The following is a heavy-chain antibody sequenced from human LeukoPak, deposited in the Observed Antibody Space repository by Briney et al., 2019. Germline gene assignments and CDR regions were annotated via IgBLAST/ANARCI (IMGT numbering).Heavy chain of an antibody. CDR1: GFTFSSYG. CDR3: AKSAERWLVLYYFDY. V-gene: IGHV3-30*18. J-gene: IGHJ4*02. D-gene: IGHD6-19*01. Sequence: GRSLRLSCAASGFTFSSYGMHWVRQAPGKGLEWVAVISYDGSNKYYADSVKGRFTISRDNSKNALYLQMNSLRAEDTAVYYCAKSAERWLVLYYFDYWGQGTLVTVSS. CDR2: ISYDGSNK.